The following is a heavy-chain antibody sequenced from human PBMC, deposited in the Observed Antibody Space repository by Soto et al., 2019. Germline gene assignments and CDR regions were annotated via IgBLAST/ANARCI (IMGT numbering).Heavy chain of an antibody. D-gene: IGHD6-19*01. J-gene: IGHJ4*02. CDR1: GFTFSSYA. Sequence: EVQLLESGGGLVQPGGSLRLSCAASGFTFSSYAMSWVRQAPGKGLEWVSAISGSGGSTYYADSVKGRFTISRDNSKNTVCLQMNSLRAEDTAVYYCAKDQGVAGPFDYWGQGTLVTGSS. CDR2: ISGSGGST. V-gene: IGHV3-23*01. CDR3: AKDQGVAGPFDY.